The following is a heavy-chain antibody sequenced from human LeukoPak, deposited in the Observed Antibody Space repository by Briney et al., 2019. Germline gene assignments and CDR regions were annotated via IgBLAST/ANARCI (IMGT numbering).Heavy chain of an antibody. D-gene: IGHD6-19*01. Sequence: ASVTVSFTASGYTFTSYGISWVRQAPGQGLEWMGWISAYNGNTNYAQKLQGRVTMTTDTSTSTAYMELRSLRSGDTAVYYCARQQWLVPFDYWGQGTLVTVSS. V-gene: IGHV1-18*01. CDR1: GYTFTSYG. J-gene: IGHJ4*02. CDR3: ARQQWLVPFDY. CDR2: ISAYNGNT.